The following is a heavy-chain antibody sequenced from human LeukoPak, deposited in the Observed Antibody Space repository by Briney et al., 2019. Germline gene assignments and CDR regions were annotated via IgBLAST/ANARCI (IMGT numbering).Heavy chain of an antibody. CDR1: GFTVSSNS. V-gene: IGHV3-53*01. J-gene: IGHJ4*02. CDR2: LYSGGNT. CDR3: ARDRSDGFDY. Sequence: GGSLRLSCAASGFTVSSNSMSWVRQAPGKGLEWVSVLYSGGNTYYADSVKGRFTISRDNSKNTLYLQMNSLRTEDTAVYYCARDRSDGFDYWGQGTLVTVSS.